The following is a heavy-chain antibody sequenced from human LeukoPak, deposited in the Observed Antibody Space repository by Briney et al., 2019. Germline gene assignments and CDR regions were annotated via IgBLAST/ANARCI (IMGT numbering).Heavy chain of an antibody. Sequence: GGSLRLSCAVSGITLSNYGMSWVRQAPGKELEWVAGISDSGGRTNYADSVKGRFTISGDNSKNTLYLQMNSLRAEDTAVYFCAKRGVVIRVILVGFHKEAYYFDSWGQGALVTVSS. D-gene: IGHD3-22*01. CDR3: AKRGVVIRVILVGFHKEAYYFDS. CDR1: GITLSNYG. CDR2: ISDSGGRT. V-gene: IGHV3-23*01. J-gene: IGHJ4*02.